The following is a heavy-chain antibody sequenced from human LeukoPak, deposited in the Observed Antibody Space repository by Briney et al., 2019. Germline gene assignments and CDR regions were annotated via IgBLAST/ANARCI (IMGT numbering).Heavy chain of an antibody. CDR1: GFTFSSYA. V-gene: IGHV3-30-3*01. CDR3: ARKLVLWLRLGELSLSRY. CDR2: ISYDGSNK. J-gene: IGHJ4*02. Sequence: GGSLRLSCAASGFTFSSYAMHWVRQAPGKGLEWVAVISYDGSNKYYADSVKGRFTISRDNSKNTLYLQMNSLRAEDTAVYYCARKLVLWLRLGELSLSRYWGQGTLVTVSS. D-gene: IGHD3-16*02.